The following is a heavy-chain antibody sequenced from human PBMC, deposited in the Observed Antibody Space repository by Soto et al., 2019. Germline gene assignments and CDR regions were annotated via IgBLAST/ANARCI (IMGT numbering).Heavy chain of an antibody. CDR1: GFTFDSYA. V-gene: IGHV3-9*01. Sequence: EVHLVESGGDLVQPGRSLRLACAASGFTFDSYAMHWVRQLPGKGLEWVSGISWSGGDKAYAASVKGRCSISRDNATKSLYLHIDSLRLEDTAVYYCVKDSYYVILTGFSYFDYWGRGTPVTVSS. CDR3: VKDSYYVILTGFSYFDY. D-gene: IGHD3-9*01. J-gene: IGHJ4*02. CDR2: ISWSGGDK.